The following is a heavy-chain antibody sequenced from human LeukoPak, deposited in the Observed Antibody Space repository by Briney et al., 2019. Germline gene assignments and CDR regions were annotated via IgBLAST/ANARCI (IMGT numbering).Heavy chain of an antibody. D-gene: IGHD6-19*01. CDR3: AREGRYSGCEY. V-gene: IGHV3-7*01. Sequence: GGSLRLSCVASGFSLSSKWMSWVCQAPGKGLEWVANIKQDSSEIHYVDSVKGRFTISRENAKNSLYLQMNNLRAEDTAVYYCAREGRYSGCEYWGQGTLVTVSS. J-gene: IGHJ4*02. CDR1: GFSLSSKW. CDR2: IKQDSSEI.